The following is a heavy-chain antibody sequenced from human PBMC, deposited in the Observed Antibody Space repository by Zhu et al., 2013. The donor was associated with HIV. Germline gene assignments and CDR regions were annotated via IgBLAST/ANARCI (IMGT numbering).Heavy chain of an antibody. Sequence: QVQLVQSGAEVKKPGSSVKVSCKASGGTFSSYAISWVRQAPGQGLEWMGGIIPIFGTANYAQKFQGRVTITADESTRTAYMELSSLRSEDTAVYYCASSGYSSSWYDDPQWFDPWGPGNPGPPSPQ. CDR1: GGTFSSYA. V-gene: IGHV1-69*01. D-gene: IGHD6-13*01. CDR2: IIPIFGTA. CDR3: ASSGYSSSWYDDPQWFDP. J-gene: IGHJ5*02.